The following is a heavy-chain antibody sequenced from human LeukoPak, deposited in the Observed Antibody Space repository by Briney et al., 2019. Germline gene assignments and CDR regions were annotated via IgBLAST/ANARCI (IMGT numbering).Heavy chain of an antibody. CDR2: ISGSGGST. CDR1: GFTFSSYA. Sequence: GGTLRLSCAASGFTFSSYAMSWVRQAPGKGLEWVSAISGSGGSTYYADSVKGRFTISRDNSKNTLYLQMNSLRAEDTAVYYCAKPREGGLSLDYWGQGTLVTVSS. D-gene: IGHD3-16*02. V-gene: IGHV3-23*01. J-gene: IGHJ4*02. CDR3: AKPREGGLSLDY.